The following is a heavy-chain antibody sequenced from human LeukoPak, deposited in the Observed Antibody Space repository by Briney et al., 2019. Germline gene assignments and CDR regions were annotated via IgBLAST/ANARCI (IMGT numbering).Heavy chain of an antibody. CDR2: IYYSGST. J-gene: IGHJ4*02. D-gene: IGHD5-18*01. CDR3: ARRGSSYGYFDF. Sequence: PSETLSLTCTVSGGSITSPYWSWIRQPPGKGLEWIGTIYYSGSTYSNPSLKSRVTMSVDTSKNQFSLKLSSVTAADTAVYYCARRGSSYGYFDFWGQGTLVTVSS. CDR1: GGSITSPY. V-gene: IGHV4-59*04.